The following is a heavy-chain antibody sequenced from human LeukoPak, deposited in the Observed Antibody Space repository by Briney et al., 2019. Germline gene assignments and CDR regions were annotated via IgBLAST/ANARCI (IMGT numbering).Heavy chain of an antibody. D-gene: IGHD6-6*01. CDR2: ISGSGGST. V-gene: IGHV3-23*01. CDR1: GFTFSSYV. Sequence: GGSLRLSCAASGFTFSSYVMTWVRQPPGKGLEWVSAISGSGGSTYYADSVKGRFTISRDNSKNTLYLQMNSLRAEDTAVYYCAKLFGIYEQLAPFEYWGQGTLVTVSS. CDR3: AKLFGIYEQLAPFEY. J-gene: IGHJ4*02.